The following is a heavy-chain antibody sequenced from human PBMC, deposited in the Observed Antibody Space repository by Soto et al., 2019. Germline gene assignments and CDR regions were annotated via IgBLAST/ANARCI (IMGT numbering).Heavy chain of an antibody. CDR3: TTEYPSNYGDYGDYFDY. Sequence: EVQLVESGGGLVKPGGSLRLSCAASGFTFSNAWMSWVRQAPGKGLEWVGRIKSKTDGGTTDYAAPVKGRFTISRDDSKNTLYLQMNSLKTEDTAVYYCTTEYPSNYGDYGDYFDYWGQGTLVTVSS. D-gene: IGHD4-17*01. J-gene: IGHJ4*02. CDR1: GFTFSNAW. CDR2: IKSKTDGGTT. V-gene: IGHV3-15*01.